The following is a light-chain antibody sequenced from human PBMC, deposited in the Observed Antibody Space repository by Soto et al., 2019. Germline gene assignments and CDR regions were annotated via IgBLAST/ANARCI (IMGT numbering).Light chain of an antibody. Sequence: DIHLTQSPSTLSASVGDRVTISCRASQSINKWLAWYQHKPGKAPNLLIYEVSTLHSGVPSRFSGSGSGTEVTLTISSLRPDDFATYYCQHYSGDRATFGQGTKVEI. CDR3: QHYSGDRAT. V-gene: IGKV1-5*03. CDR1: QSINKW. J-gene: IGKJ1*01. CDR2: EVS.